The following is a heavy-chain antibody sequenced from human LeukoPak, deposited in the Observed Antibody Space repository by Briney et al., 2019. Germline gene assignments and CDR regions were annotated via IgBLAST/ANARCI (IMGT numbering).Heavy chain of an antibody. J-gene: IGHJ4*02. D-gene: IGHD2-2*01. Sequence: SETLSLTCAVSGGSISSGGYSWSWIRQPPGKGLEWIGYIYHSGSTYYNPSLKSRVTISVDRSKNQFSLKLSSVTAADTAVYYCAREYCSSTSCPQFDYWGQGTLVTVSS. CDR2: IYHSGST. CDR3: AREYCSSTSCPQFDY. V-gene: IGHV4-30-2*01. CDR1: GGSISSGGYS.